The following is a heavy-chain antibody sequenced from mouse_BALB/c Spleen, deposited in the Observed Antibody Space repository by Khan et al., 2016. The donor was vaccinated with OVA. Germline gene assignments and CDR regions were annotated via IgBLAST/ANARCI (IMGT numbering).Heavy chain of an antibody. J-gene: IGHJ4*01. CDR3: AREPYYHYNVMDY. Sequence: QVQLQESGPGLVAPSQSLSITCTISGFSLTNYGVHWVRQPPGKGLEWLVVIWHDGSTTYNSALKSRLTISKDNSKSHVFLKMNSLQTDDTAMYFCAREPYYHYNVMDYWGQGTSVTVSS. V-gene: IGHV2-6-1*01. CDR1: GFSLTNYG. CDR2: IWHDGST. D-gene: IGHD2-10*01.